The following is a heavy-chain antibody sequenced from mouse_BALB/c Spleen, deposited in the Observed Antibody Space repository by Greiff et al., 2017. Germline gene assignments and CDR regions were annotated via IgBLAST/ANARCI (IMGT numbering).Heavy chain of an antibody. CDR3: ARWGYRYYLDY. J-gene: IGHJ2*01. CDR1: GYTFTSYW. D-gene: IGHD2-14*01. V-gene: IGHV1-7*01. CDR2: INPSTGYT. Sequence: QVQLQQSGAELAKPGASVKMSCKASGYTFTSYWMHWVKQRPGQGLEWIGYINPSTGYTEYNQKFKDKATLTADKSSSTAYMQLSSLTSEDSAVYYCARWGYRYYLDYWGQGTTLTVSS.